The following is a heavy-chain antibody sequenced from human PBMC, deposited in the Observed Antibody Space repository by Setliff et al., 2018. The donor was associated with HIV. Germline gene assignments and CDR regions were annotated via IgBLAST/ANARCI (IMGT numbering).Heavy chain of an antibody. J-gene: IGHJ6*03. CDR1: GYSLTSYS. Sequence: ASVKVSCKASGYSLTSYSINWVRQAPGQGLEWMGCINCNAGDPTYAHGFTGRFVFSVDTPVSTAYLQIFSLKAEDTAVYYCTRDHTPPPNYDFWSGQLDLRNIFYYMDVWGTGSPVTVSS. V-gene: IGHV7-4-1*01. CDR3: TRDHTPPPNYDFWSGQLDLRNIFYYMDV. D-gene: IGHD3-3*01. CDR2: INCNAGDP.